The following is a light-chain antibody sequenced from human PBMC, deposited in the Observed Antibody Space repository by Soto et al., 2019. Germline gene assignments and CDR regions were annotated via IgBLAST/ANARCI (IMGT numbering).Light chain of an antibody. CDR2: GNS. CDR3: QSYDSSLSGSVV. CDR1: SSNIGAGYD. Sequence: QSVLTQPPSVSVAPGQRVTISCTGSSSNIGAGYDVHWYQQRPGTAPKLLIYGNSNRPSGVPDRFSGSKSGTSASLAITGLQAEDEADYYCQSYDSSLSGSVVFVVWTKLTVL. J-gene: IGLJ2*01. V-gene: IGLV1-40*01.